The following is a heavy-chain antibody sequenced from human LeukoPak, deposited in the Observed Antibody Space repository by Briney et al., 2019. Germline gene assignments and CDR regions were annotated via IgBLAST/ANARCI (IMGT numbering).Heavy chain of an antibody. J-gene: IGHJ1*01. Sequence: ESGGSLRLSCAASGFTFSSYEMNWVRQAPGKGLEWVSYISSSGSTIYYADSVRGRFTISRDNAKNSLCLQMNSLRAEDTAVYYCARQYYYDSSGYYDAYFQHWGQGTLVTVSS. CDR1: GFTFSSYE. CDR3: ARQYYYDSSGYYDAYFQH. V-gene: IGHV3-48*03. CDR2: ISSSGSTI. D-gene: IGHD3-22*01.